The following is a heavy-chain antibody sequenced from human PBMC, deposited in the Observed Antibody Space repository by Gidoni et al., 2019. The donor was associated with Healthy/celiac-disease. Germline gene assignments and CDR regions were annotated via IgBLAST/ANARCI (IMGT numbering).Heavy chain of an antibody. V-gene: IGHV4-39*01. Sequence: QLQLQESGPGLVKPSETLSLPCTVSGCSISSSSYYWGWIRQPPGKGLEWIGSIYYSGSTYYNPSLKSRVTISVDTSKNQFSLKLSSVTAADTAVYYCARRRWELLGFDYWGQGTLVTVSS. D-gene: IGHD1-26*01. CDR3: ARRRWELLGFDY. CDR2: IYYSGST. J-gene: IGHJ4*02. CDR1: GCSISSSSYY.